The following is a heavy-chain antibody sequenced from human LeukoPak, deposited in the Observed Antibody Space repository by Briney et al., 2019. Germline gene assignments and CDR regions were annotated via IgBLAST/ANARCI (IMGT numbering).Heavy chain of an antibody. D-gene: IGHD5-18*01. Sequence: KPSETLSLTCTVSGGSISTYYWTWIRQPPGKGLEWIGYIYYSGGPNYNPSLKSRVTMSVDASKNQFSLKLSSVTAADTAVYYCARDRGYSYDLDYWGQGTLVTVSS. J-gene: IGHJ4*02. CDR3: ARDRGYSYDLDY. CDR2: IYYSGGP. V-gene: IGHV4-59*01. CDR1: GGSISTYY.